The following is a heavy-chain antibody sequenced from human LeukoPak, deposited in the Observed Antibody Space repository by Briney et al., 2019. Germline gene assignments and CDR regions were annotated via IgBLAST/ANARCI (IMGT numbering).Heavy chain of an antibody. D-gene: IGHD3-10*01. CDR3: ARAQRSRVWFGEFFLGYDY. V-gene: IGHV1-2*02. Sequence: ASVKVSCKASGYTFTGYYMHWVRQAPGQGLEWMRWINPNSGGTNYAQKFQGRVTNTRDTSISTAYPELSRRRSDDTAVYYCARAQRSRVWFGEFFLGYDYWGQGALVTVSS. CDR1: GYTFTGYY. J-gene: IGHJ4*02. CDR2: INPNSGGT.